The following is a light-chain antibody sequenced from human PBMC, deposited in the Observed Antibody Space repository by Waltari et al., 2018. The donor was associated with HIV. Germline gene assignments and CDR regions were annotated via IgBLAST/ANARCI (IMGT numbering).Light chain of an antibody. V-gene: IGLV2-11*01. Sequence: QSALTQPRSVSGSPGQSVTISCTGTSSDVGGYNYVSWYQHHPGKAPKFMIYDVNKRPSGVPDRFSGSKSGNTASLTISGLQAEDEADYYCCSYADNYPVVSGGGTKLTVL. J-gene: IGLJ2*01. CDR3: CSYADNYPVV. CDR2: DVN. CDR1: SSDVGGYNY.